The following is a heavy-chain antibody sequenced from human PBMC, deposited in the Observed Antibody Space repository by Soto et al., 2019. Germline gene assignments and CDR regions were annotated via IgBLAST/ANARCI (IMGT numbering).Heavy chain of an antibody. CDR3: VKDGDYDFWSGYSDYYYGMDV. CDR1: GFTFSSYA. CDR2: ISSNGGST. J-gene: IGHJ6*02. V-gene: IGHV3-64D*08. D-gene: IGHD3-3*01. Sequence: TGGSLRLSCSASGFTFSSYAMHWVRQAPGKGLEYVSAISSNGGSTYYADSVKGRFTISRDNSKNTLYLQMSSLRAEDTAVYYCVKDGDYDFWSGYSDYYYGMDVWGQGTTVTVSS.